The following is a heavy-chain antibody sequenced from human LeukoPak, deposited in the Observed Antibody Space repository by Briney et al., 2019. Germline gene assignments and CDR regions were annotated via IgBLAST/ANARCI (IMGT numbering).Heavy chain of an antibody. J-gene: IGHJ6*02. CDR3: ARTLPAAGRSYYYGMDV. Sequence: ASVKVSCKASGYTFTSYYMHWVRQAPGQGLEWMGIINPSGGSTSYAQKFQGRVTMTRDTSTSTVYMELSSLRSEDTVVYYCARTLPAAGRSYYYGMDVWGQGTTVTVSS. CDR2: INPSGGST. D-gene: IGHD2-2*01. V-gene: IGHV1-46*01. CDR1: GYTFTSYY.